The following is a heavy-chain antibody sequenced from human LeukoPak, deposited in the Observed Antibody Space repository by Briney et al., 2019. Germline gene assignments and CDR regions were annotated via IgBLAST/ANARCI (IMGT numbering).Heavy chain of an antibody. V-gene: IGHV3-7*01. CDR1: GFTFSSYW. J-gene: IGHJ4*02. Sequence: GGPLRLSCAASGFTFSSYWMSWVRQAPGEGLEWVANINQDRSEKYYVDSVKGRFTISRDNAKNSLYLQMSSLRAEDTAVYYCARDRGDPTIYWGQGTLVTVSS. CDR2: INQDRSEK. CDR3: ARDRGDPTIY. D-gene: IGHD2-21*01.